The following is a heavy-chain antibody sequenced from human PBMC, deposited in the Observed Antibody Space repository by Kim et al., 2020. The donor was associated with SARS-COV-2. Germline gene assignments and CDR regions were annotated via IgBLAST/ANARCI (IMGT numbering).Heavy chain of an antibody. V-gene: IGHV1-18*01. Sequence: ASVKVSCKASGYTFTSYGISWVRQAPGQGLEWMGWISAYNGNTNYAQKLQGRVTMTTDTSTSTAYRELRSLRSDDTAVYYCAREGSAVRGVVYYYYYYGMDVWGQGTTVTVSS. D-gene: IGHD3-10*01. CDR3: AREGSAVRGVVYYYYYYGMDV. CDR1: GYTFTSYG. J-gene: IGHJ6*02. CDR2: ISAYNGNT.